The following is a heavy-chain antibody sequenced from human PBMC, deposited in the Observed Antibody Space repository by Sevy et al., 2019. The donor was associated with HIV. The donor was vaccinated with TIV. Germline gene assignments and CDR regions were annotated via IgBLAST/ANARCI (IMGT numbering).Heavy chain of an antibody. V-gene: IGHV1-69*11. CDR2: IIPILGTA. CDR1: GGTFSSYA. D-gene: IGHD5-18*01. Sequence: ASVKVSCKASGGTFSSYAISWVRQAPGQGLEWMGRIIPILGTANYAQKFQGRVTITADESTSTAYMELSSLRSEDTAVYYCARDHPGYRGGFDYWGQGTLVTVSS. J-gene: IGHJ4*02. CDR3: ARDHPGYRGGFDY.